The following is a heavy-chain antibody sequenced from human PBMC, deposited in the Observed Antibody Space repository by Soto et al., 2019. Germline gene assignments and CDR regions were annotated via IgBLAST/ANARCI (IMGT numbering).Heavy chain of an antibody. J-gene: IGHJ6*02. V-gene: IGHV1-69*13. Sequence: SVKVSCKASGGTFSSYAISWVRQAPGQGLEWMGGIIPIFGTANYAQKFQGRVTITADESTSTAYMELSSLRSEDTAVYYCARDQDGEWLVLRVPLRYYGMDVWGQGTTVTVSS. CDR2: IIPIFGTA. D-gene: IGHD6-19*01. CDR3: ARDQDGEWLVLRVPLRYYGMDV. CDR1: GGTFSSYA.